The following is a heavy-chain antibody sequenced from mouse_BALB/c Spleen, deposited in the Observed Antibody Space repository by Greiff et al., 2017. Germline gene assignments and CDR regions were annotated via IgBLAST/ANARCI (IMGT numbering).Heavy chain of an antibody. CDR1: GFTFSSYA. V-gene: IGHV5-6-5*01. D-gene: IGHD1-1*02. CDR3: ARGGGNAWFAY. J-gene: IGHJ3*01. Sequence: EVQRVESGGGLVKPGGSLKLSCAASGFTFSSYAMSWVRQTPEKRLEWVASISSGGSTYYPDSVKGRFTISRDNARNILYLQMSSLRSEDTAMYYCARGGGNAWFAYWGQGTLVTVSA. CDR2: ISSGGST.